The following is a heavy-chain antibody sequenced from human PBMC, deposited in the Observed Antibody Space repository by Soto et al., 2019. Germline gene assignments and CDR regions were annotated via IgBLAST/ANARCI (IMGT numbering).Heavy chain of an antibody. D-gene: IGHD6-19*01. CDR1: GFTFSSYG. CDR3: AKRGEWLVRGRMNY. Sequence: QVQLVESEGSVVQPGRSLIVACAASGFTFSSYGMHWVRQAPGKGLEWVAVISYDGSNKYYADSVKGRFTISRDNSKNTLYLQMNGLRAEDTAVYYCAKRGEWLVRGRMNYWGQGTLVTVSS. V-gene: IGHV3-30*18. CDR2: ISYDGSNK. J-gene: IGHJ4*02.